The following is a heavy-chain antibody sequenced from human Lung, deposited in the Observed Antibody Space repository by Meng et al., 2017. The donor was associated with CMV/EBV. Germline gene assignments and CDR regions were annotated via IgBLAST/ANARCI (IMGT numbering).Heavy chain of an antibody. J-gene: IGHJ5*02. CDR1: EFFFSDSS. V-gene: IGHV3-11*01. Sequence: EFFFSDSSILCIRPAPGKGLEWVSYIDGTGNTMYYPDSVKGRFPISRDNAKKSLYLQMNSLTAEDTAVYYCARARRIGAVGTRWFDPWGQGTLVTVSS. D-gene: IGHD6-13*01. CDR2: IDGTGNTM. CDR3: ARARRIGAVGTRWFDP.